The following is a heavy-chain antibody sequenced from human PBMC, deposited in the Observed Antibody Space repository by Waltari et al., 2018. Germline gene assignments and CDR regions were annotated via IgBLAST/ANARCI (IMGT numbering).Heavy chain of an antibody. V-gene: IGHV3-74*01. J-gene: IGHJ5*02. CDR3: TRGVAEGFDP. Sequence: EVQLVESGGDLVQPGGSLRLSCAASGITFSSYWMHWVRQAPGTGLDWVSRINTDGSITIYADSLRGRFTISRDNAKNTLYLQMNSLRVDDSAVYYCTRGVAEGFDPWGQGTLVTVSS. D-gene: IGHD2-15*01. CDR1: GITFSSYW. CDR2: INTDGSIT.